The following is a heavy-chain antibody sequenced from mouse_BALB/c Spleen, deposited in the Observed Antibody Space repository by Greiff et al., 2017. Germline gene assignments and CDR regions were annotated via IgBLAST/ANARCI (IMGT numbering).Heavy chain of an antibody. CDR2: ISDGGSYT. J-gene: IGHJ3*01. CDR3: AREFFAY. V-gene: IGHV5-4*02. CDR1: GFTFSDYY. Sequence: EVKLVESGGGLVKPGGSLKLSCAASGFTFSDYYMYWVRQTPEKRLEWVATISDGGSYTYYPDSVKGRFTISRDNAKNNLYLQMSSLKSEDTAMYYCAREFFAYWGQGTLVTVSA.